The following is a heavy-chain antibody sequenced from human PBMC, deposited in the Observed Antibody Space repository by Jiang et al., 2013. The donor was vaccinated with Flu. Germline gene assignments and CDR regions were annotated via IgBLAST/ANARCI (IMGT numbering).Heavy chain of an antibody. CDR1: GYTLTELS. CDR2: FDPEDGET. V-gene: IGHV1-24*01. Sequence: SVKVSCKVSGYTLTELSMHWVRQAPGKGLEWMGGFDPEDGETIYAQKFQGRVTMTEDTSTDTAYMELSSLRSEDTAVYYCATDAFLYYYDSSGYRSFDYWGQGTLVTVSS. J-gene: IGHJ4*02. CDR3: ATDAFLYYYDSSGYRSFDY. D-gene: IGHD3-22*01.